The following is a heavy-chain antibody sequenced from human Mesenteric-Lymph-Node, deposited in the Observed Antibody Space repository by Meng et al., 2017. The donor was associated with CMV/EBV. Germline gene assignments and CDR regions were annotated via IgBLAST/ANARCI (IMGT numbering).Heavy chain of an antibody. D-gene: IGHD5-18*01. CDR1: GGSISSSSYY. CDR3: ARHSALLVTNFDY. Sequence: QLQLQESVPGLVRPSGTLSLTSTVSGGSISSSSYYWGWIRQPPGKGLEWIGYIYYSGSTYYYNPSLKTRVTISVDTSKNQFSLKLSSVTAADTAVYYCARHSALLVTNFDYWGQGTLVTVSS. V-gene: IGHV4-39*01. J-gene: IGHJ4*02. CDR2: IYYSGSTY.